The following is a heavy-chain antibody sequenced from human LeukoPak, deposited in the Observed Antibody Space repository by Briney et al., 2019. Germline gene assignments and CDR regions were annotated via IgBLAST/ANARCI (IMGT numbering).Heavy chain of an antibody. CDR2: INPNSGGT. Sequence: ASVKVSCKASGYTFTDYYMHWVRQAPGQGLEWMGWINPNSGGTNYAQTFQGRVTMTRDTSISTAYMELSRLRSDDTAVYYSARASYYYESSGYPGYYFDYWGQGTLVTVSS. CDR3: ARASYYYESSGYPGYYFDY. CDR1: GYTFTDYY. V-gene: IGHV1-2*02. J-gene: IGHJ4*02. D-gene: IGHD3-22*01.